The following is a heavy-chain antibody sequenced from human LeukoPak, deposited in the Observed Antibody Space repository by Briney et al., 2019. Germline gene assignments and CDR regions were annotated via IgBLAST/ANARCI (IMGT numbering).Heavy chain of an antibody. CDR2: INPNSGGT. Sequence: ASVKVSCKASGYTFTGYYMHWVRQAPGQGLEWMGWINPNSGGTNYAQKFQGRVTMTRDTSISTAYVELSRLRSDDTAVYYCARESYSSSSGEYYYYYGMDVWGQGTTVTVSS. J-gene: IGHJ6*02. D-gene: IGHD6-6*01. CDR1: GYTFTGYY. CDR3: ARESYSSSSGEYYYYYGMDV. V-gene: IGHV1-2*02.